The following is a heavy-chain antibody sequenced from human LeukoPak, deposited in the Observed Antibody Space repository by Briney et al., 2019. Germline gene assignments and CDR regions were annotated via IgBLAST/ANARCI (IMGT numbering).Heavy chain of an antibody. CDR3: ARVAGGAAVSCFDP. D-gene: IGHD3-16*01. V-gene: IGHV4-4*02. J-gene: IGHJ5*02. CDR1: GGSISSSNW. CDR2: IYHSGST. Sequence: PSGTLSLTCAVSGGSISSSNWWGWVRQPPGKGLEWIGEIYHSGSTNYNPSLKSRVTISVDKSKNQFSLKLSSVTAADTAVYYCARVAGGAAVSCFDPWGQGTLVTVSS.